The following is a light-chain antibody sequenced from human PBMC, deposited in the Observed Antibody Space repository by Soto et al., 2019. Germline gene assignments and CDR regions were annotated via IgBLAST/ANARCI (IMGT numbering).Light chain of an antibody. J-gene: IGLJ1*01. Sequence: QSVLTQPAFVSGSPGQSITISCTGTNSDVGGYNFVSWYQQHPGKVPKLMIYDVTNRPSGVSNRFSGSKSGNTASLTISGLQAEDEADYYCSSYTSSSTLVFGIGTKVTVL. V-gene: IGLV2-14*01. CDR3: SSYTSSSTLV. CDR2: DVT. CDR1: NSDVGGYNF.